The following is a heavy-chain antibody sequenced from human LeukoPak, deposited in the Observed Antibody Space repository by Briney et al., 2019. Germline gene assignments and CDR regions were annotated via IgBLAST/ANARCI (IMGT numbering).Heavy chain of an antibody. D-gene: IGHD6-13*01. CDR1: GFTFSSYS. Sequence: GGSLRLACAASGFTFSSYSMNWVRQAPGKGLEWVSSISSSSSYIYYADSVKGRFTISRDNAKNSLYLQMNSLRAEDTAVYYCASPYSSRWYELCYWGQGTLVTVSS. CDR3: ASPYSSRWYELCY. V-gene: IGHV3-21*01. J-gene: IGHJ4*02. CDR2: ISSSSSYI.